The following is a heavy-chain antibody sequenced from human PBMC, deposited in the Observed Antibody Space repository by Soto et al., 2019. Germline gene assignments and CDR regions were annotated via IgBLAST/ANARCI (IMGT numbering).Heavy chain of an antibody. D-gene: IGHD2-2*01. CDR1: GFSFSIYA. Sequence: EVQLLESGGGLVQPGGSLRLSCAASGFSFSIYAMSWVRQAPGKGLEWVSAISNSGANTYYTDSVQGRFTISRDNFKNILYLQMNSLSAEDTAVYYCAKDMGSSSWPLYFDHWGQGTLVTVSS. CDR3: AKDMGSSSWPLYFDH. J-gene: IGHJ4*02. V-gene: IGHV3-23*01. CDR2: ISNSGANT.